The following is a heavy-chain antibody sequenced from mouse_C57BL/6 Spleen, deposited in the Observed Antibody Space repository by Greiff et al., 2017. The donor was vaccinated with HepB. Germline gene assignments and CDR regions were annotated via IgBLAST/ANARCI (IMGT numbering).Heavy chain of an antibody. CDR1: GYAFSSYW. D-gene: IGHD2-4*01. Sequence: VQRVESGAELVKPGASVKISCKASGYAFSSYWMNWVKQRPGKGLEWIGQIYPGDGDTNYNGKFKGKATLTADKSSSTAYMQLSSLTSEDSAVYFCARSDYDYLFAYWGQGTLVTVSA. CDR2: IYPGDGDT. J-gene: IGHJ3*01. V-gene: IGHV1-80*01. CDR3: ARSDYDYLFAY.